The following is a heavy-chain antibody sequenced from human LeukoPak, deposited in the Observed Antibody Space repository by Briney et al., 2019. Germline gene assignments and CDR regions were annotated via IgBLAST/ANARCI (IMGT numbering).Heavy chain of an antibody. V-gene: IGHV1-46*01. D-gene: IGHD3-22*01. CDR2: INPSGGST. CDR3: ARGPRYYYDSSGPFDY. Sequence: GASVKVSCKASGYTFTSYYMHWVRQAPGQGLEWMGIINPSGGSTSYAQKFQGRVTMTRDMSTSTVYMELSSLRSEDTAVYFCARGPRYYYDSSGPFDYWGQGTLVTVSS. J-gene: IGHJ4*02. CDR1: GYTFTSYY.